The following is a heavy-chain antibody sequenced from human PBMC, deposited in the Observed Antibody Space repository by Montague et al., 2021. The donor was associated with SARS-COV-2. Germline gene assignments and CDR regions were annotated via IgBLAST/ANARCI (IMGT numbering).Heavy chain of an antibody. V-gene: IGHV3-9*01. CDR2: ISWNSGSL. D-gene: IGHD3-9*01. J-gene: IGHJ3*02. Sequence: SLSLSCEASGFTFDDYALPWVRQAPGKGLEWVSGISWNSGSLGYSYSLKVRFTISRDNAKNSLYLQMNSLRAEDTALYYCAKFPQRNYDILIDDAFDIWGQGTMVTVSS. CDR1: GFTFDDYA. CDR3: AKFPQRNYDILIDDAFDI.